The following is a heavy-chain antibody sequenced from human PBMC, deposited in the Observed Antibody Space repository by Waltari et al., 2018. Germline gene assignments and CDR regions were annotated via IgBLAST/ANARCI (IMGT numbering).Heavy chain of an antibody. D-gene: IGHD3-10*01. CDR1: GGSISSGAYY. V-gene: IGHV4-30-4*08. CDR3: ARLTYYYGSGSADY. CDR2: IYYSGRT. J-gene: IGHJ4*02. Sequence: QVQLQESGQGLVKPSQTLSLTCTVSGGSISSGAYYWSWIRQPPGKGLEWIGYIYYSGRTYYNPYLKSRVTISVDTSKNQFSLKLSSVTAADTAVYYCARLTYYYGSGSADYWGQGTLVTVSS.